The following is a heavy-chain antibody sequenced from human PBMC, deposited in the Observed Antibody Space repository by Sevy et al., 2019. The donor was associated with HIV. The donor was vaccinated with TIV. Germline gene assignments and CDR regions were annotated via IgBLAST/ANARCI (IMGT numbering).Heavy chain of an antibody. V-gene: IGHV3-23*01. CDR1: GFTFSSYA. J-gene: IGHJ4*02. Sequence: GGSLRLSCTSSGFTFSSYARNWVRQAPGKGLEWVSTISHSGDSTYYADSVKGRFTISRDNSGNTLYLQMNGLRAEDTALYYCAGRKVGDFWSGSIRGPWAGGPLFDYWDQGTLVTVSS. D-gene: IGHD3-3*01. CDR3: AGRKVGDFWSGSIRGPWAGGPLFDY. CDR2: ISHSGDST.